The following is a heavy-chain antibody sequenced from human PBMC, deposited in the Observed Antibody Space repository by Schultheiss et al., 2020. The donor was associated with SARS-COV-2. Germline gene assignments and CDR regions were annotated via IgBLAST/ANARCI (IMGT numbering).Heavy chain of an antibody. Sequence: GGSLRLSCAASGFTFSDYYMSWIRQAPGKGLEWVAVISYDGSNKYYAGSVQGRFSISRDWSKGALYLQMNSLRTEDTAIYYCGKRSALFLLGEFKAAIESWGQGTLVTVSS. D-gene: IGHD3-10*01. V-gene: IGHV3-30*18. J-gene: IGHJ4*02. CDR1: GFTFSDYY. CDR2: ISYDGSNK. CDR3: GKRSALFLLGEFKAAIES.